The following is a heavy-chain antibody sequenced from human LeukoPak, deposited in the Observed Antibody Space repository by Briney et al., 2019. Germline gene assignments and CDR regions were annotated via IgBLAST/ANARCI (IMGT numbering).Heavy chain of an antibody. CDR1: GGSISSYY. CDR3: ARHGSGWYFPPYFDY. V-gene: IGHV4-59*08. J-gene: IGHJ4*02. D-gene: IGHD6-19*01. Sequence: PSETLSLTCTVSGGSISSYYWSWIRQPPGKGLEWIGYIYYSGSTNYNPSLNSRVTISVDTSKNQFSLKLSSVTAADTAVYYCARHGSGWYFPPYFDYWGQGTLVTVSS. CDR2: IYYSGST.